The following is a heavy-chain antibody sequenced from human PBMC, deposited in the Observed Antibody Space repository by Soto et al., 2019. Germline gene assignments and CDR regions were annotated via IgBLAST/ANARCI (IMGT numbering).Heavy chain of an antibody. V-gene: IGHV3-7*01. Sequence: PGGSLRLSCAASGFSFDSYSMHWVRQAPGKGLEWVANINQDGSEKNYVDSVKGRFTLSRDNAKNSLYLQMSSLTAEDSALYYCSKSLDYWGQGALVTVSS. CDR2: INQDGSEK. J-gene: IGHJ4*02. CDR1: GFSFDSYS. CDR3: SKSLDY.